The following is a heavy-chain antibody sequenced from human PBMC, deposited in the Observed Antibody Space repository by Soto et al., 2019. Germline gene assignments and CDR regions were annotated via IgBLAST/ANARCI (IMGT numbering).Heavy chain of an antibody. Sequence: SETLSLTCFVSGDSMRSYYWSWIRQPPGKGLELIGYIYDSGSVSHQPSLRNRVTLSVDTAKNQFSLKLTSVTAADTAVYYCATAGRSRRSSFTGWFDTWGQGILVTVSS. D-gene: IGHD1-1*01. CDR1: GDSMRSYY. V-gene: IGHV4-59*01. J-gene: IGHJ5*02. CDR2: IYDSGSV. CDR3: ATAGRSRRSSFTGWFDT.